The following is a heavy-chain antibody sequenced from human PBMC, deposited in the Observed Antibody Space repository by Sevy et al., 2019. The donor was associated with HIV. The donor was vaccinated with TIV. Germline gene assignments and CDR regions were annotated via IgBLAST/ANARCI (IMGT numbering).Heavy chain of an antibody. Sequence: ASVKVSCKASGDTFGNYAIAWVRQAPGQGLEWVGGIIPVFGSANSALKFQDRVTITADVSTSTAYMELRRLRSEDTAVYDCARSNPDGYNYSYYYGMDVWGQGTTVTVSS. CDR2: IIPVFGSA. CDR1: GDTFGNYA. J-gene: IGHJ6*02. D-gene: IGHD5-12*01. CDR3: ARSNPDGYNYSYYYGMDV. V-gene: IGHV1-69*13.